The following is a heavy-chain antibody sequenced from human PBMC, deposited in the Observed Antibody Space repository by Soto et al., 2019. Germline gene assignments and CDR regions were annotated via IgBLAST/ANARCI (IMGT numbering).Heavy chain of an antibody. CDR3: ARDLYYYDSSGYYSPTPAYYYGMDV. J-gene: IGHJ6*02. Sequence: GASVKVSCKASGYTFTSYYMHWVRQAPGQGLEWMGIINPSGGSTSYAQKFQGRVTMTRDTSTSTVYMELSSLRSEDTAVYYCARDLYYYDSSGYYSPTPAYYYGMDVWGQGTTVTVSS. CDR2: INPSGGST. V-gene: IGHV1-46*01. CDR1: GYTFTSYY. D-gene: IGHD3-22*01.